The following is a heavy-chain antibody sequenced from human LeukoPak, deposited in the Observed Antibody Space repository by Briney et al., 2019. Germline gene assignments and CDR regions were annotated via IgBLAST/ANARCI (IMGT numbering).Heavy chain of an antibody. CDR1: GFTFSSYS. CDR2: ISSSSSTI. Sequence: PGGSLRLSCAASGFTFSSYSMNWVRQAPGEGLEWVSYISSSSSTIYYADSVKGRFTISRDNAKNSLYLQMNSLRAEDTAVYYCAREPMITMVRGAIEHDAFDIWGQGTMVTVSS. CDR3: AREPMITMVRGAIEHDAFDI. V-gene: IGHV3-48*01. D-gene: IGHD3-10*01. J-gene: IGHJ3*02.